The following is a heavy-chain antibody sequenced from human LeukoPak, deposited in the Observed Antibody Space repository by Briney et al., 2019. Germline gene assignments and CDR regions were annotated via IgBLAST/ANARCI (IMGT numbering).Heavy chain of an antibody. CDR3: ARVRSSGSPLDY. CDR1: GFTFSDYY. CDR2: ISKSSSST. Sequence: GGSLTLSCAASGFTFSDYYMSWIRQAPGKGLEWVSYISKSSSSTNYADSVKGRFSISRDNAKNSLYLQLNSLTVEDTAVYYCARVRSSGSPLDYWGQGTLVTVSS. J-gene: IGHJ4*02. V-gene: IGHV3-11*05. D-gene: IGHD3-10*01.